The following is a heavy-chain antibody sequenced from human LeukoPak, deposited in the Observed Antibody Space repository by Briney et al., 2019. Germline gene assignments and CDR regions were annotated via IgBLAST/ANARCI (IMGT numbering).Heavy chain of an antibody. CDR1: GYTVRCTF. V-gene: IGHV3-23*01. CDR3: ATDTCSATHHISRDV. J-gene: IGHJ6*02. Sequence: GGCLIHACTASGYTVRCTFRSWVRQAPGKGLEWVSAISSSGGSTYYADSVKGRFTISRDNSKNMLYLQMSRLRAEDTAVYYCATDTCSATHHISRDVWGQGTTVIVSS. D-gene: IGHD2-15*01. CDR2: ISSSGGST.